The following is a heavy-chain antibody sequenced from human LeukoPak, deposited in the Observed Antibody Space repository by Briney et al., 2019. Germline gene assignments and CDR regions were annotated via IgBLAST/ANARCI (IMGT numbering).Heavy chain of an antibody. V-gene: IGHV3-74*01. J-gene: IGHJ6*02. CDR2: INSDGTST. D-gene: IGHD3-16*01. CDR1: GFTFSGYW. Sequence: GGSLRLSCAASGFTFSGYWIHWVRQAPGKGLVWVSRINSDGTSTSYADSVKGRFTISRDNAKNTVSLQMSSLRAEDTAVYYCARGGGPGRNYGLDVWGQGTTVTVSS. CDR3: ARGGGPGRNYGLDV.